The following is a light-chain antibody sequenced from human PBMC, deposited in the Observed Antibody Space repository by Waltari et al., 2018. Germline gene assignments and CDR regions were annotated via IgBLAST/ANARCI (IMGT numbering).Light chain of an antibody. J-gene: IGKJ1*01. Sequence: ETVMTQSPAILSELAGERATLSCSDSQSVSKKLAVYQQTPGQAPRLLIYDASTRAAGRPARFSGSGSGTEFTLTISSLQSEDFAVYYCQQYKNWPPWTFGQGTKVEIK. CDR1: QSVSKK. CDR3: QQYKNWPPWT. V-gene: IGKV3-15*01. CDR2: DAS.